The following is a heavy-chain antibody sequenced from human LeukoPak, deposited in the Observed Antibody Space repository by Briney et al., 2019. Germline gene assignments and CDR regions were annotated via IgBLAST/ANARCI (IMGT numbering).Heavy chain of an antibody. CDR3: ARDHVHDIVVGATGYFDY. CDR2: IIPNFGTA. J-gene: IGHJ4*02. Sequence: SVKVSCKASGCTFSSYAISWVRQAPGQGLEWMGGIIPNFGTANYAQKLQGRVTITADESTSTAYMELSSLRSEDTAVYYCARDHVHDIVVGATGYFDYWGQGTLVTVSS. CDR1: GCTFSSYA. V-gene: IGHV1-69*13. D-gene: IGHD1-26*01.